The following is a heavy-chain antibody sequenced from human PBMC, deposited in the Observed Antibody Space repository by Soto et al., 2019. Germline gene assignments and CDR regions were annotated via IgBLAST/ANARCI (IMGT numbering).Heavy chain of an antibody. CDR2: ISYDGSNK. V-gene: IGHV3-30-3*01. CDR3: ARGSVLSSGWYPNFDY. Sequence: QVQLVESGGGVVQPGRSLRLSCAASGFTFSSYAMHWVRQAPGKGLEWVAVISYDGSNKYYADSVKGRFTISRDNSKNTLYLQMNSLRAEDTAVYYCARGSVLSSGWYPNFDYWGQGTLVTVSS. D-gene: IGHD6-19*01. J-gene: IGHJ4*02. CDR1: GFTFSSYA.